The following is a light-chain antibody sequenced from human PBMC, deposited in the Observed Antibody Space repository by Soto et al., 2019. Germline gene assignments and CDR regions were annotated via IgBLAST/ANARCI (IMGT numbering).Light chain of an antibody. J-gene: IGKJ3*01. CDR1: QGIRTD. CDR3: LQHNTYPLT. Sequence: DIQMTQSPSSLSASVGDRVTITCRASQGIRTDLAWYQQKPGKAPKRLIYVASSLQSGVPSRFSGSGSGTEFTLTISSLQPEDFATYYCLQHNTYPLTFGPGTKVDIK. CDR2: VAS. V-gene: IGKV1-17*01.